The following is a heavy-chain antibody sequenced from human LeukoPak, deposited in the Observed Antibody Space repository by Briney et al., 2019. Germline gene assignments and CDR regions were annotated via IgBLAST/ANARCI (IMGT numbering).Heavy chain of an antibody. CDR1: GYTFTSYG. CDR3: ARDAIQYDFWSGFAFDP. J-gene: IGHJ5*02. D-gene: IGHD3-3*01. CDR2: IIPIFGTA. Sequence: ASVKVSCKASGYTFTSYGISWVRQAPGQGLEWMGGIIPIFGTANYAQKFQGRVTITADESTSTAYMELSSLRSEDTAVYYCARDAIQYDFWSGFAFDPWGQGTLVTVSS. V-gene: IGHV1-69*13.